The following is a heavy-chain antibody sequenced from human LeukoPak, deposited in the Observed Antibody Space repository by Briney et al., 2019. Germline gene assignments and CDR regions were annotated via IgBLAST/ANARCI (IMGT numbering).Heavy chain of an antibody. CDR3: AKAGYYSNYYMDV. Sequence: GGSLRLSCAASGFTFDDYAMHCVRQAPGKGLGWGSGISWNSGSIGYADSVKGRFTISRDNAKNSLYLQMNGLRAEDMALYYCAKAGYYSNYYMDVWGKGTTVTVSS. V-gene: IGHV3-9*03. J-gene: IGHJ6*03. CDR2: ISWNSGSI. D-gene: IGHD4-11*01. CDR1: GFTFDDYA.